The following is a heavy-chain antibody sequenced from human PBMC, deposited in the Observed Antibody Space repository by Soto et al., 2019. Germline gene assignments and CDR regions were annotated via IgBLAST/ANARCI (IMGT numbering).Heavy chain of an antibody. V-gene: IGHV4-31*03. Sequence: PSETLSLTCTVSRGSISSGGFYWSWTRQSPGKGLEWIGFIYANGNSYYNPSLKSRANISLDTSKNKFSLKISSVTVADTAVYYCARDGRTSGYYLDYWGQGTPVTVSS. J-gene: IGHJ4*02. CDR2: IYANGNS. CDR3: ARDGRTSGYYLDY. CDR1: RGSISSGGFY. D-gene: IGHD3-22*01.